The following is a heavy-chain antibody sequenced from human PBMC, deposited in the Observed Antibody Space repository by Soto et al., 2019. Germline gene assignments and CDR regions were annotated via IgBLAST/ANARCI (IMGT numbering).Heavy chain of an antibody. Sequence: KLSETLSLTCAVSGGSISGYYGSWIRPPPGKGLEWIGYMYNTGSTVYNPSFKSRVTISVDTSKNQFSLKLNSVTAADTAVYYCARDLWGYCGTDCYPLDVWGQGTTVTV. CDR3: ARDLWGYCGTDCYPLDV. J-gene: IGHJ6*02. CDR2: MYNTGST. V-gene: IGHV4-59*01. CDR1: GGSISGYY. D-gene: IGHD2-21*02.